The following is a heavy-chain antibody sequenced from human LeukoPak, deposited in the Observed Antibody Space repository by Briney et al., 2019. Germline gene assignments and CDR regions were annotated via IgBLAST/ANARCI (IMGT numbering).Heavy chain of an antibody. CDR1: GFTVSSNY. Sequence: GGSLRLSCAASGFTVSSNYMSWVRQAPGKGLEWVSVIYSGGSTYYADSVKGRFTISRDNSKNTLYLQMNSLRAEDTAVYYCARALLVRNGYNYSPNYFDYWGQGTLVTVSS. CDR2: IYSGGST. D-gene: IGHD5-24*01. CDR3: ARALLVRNGYNYSPNYFDY. J-gene: IGHJ4*02. V-gene: IGHV3-66*01.